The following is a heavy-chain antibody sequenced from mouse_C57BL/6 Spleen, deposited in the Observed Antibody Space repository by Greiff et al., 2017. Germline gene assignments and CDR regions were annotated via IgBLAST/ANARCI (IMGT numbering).Heavy chain of an antibody. CDR1: GYTFTSYW. CDR2: IYPGSGST. V-gene: IGHV1-55*01. D-gene: IGHD1-1*01. CDR3: ARVNYYGSSSYFDY. J-gene: IGHJ2*01. Sequence: QVQLQQPGAELVKPGASVKMSCKASGYTFTSYWITWVKQRPGQGLEWIGDIYPGSGSTNYNEKFKSKDTLTVDTSSSTAYMQLSSLTSEDSAVYYCARVNYYGSSSYFDYWGQGTTLTVSS.